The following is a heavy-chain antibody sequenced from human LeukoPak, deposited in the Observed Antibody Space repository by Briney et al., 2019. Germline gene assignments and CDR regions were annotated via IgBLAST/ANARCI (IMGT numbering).Heavy chain of an antibody. CDR1: GFTFSSFA. CDR2: IGSDSGGI. V-gene: IGHV3-23*01. CDR3: AKSRLLWFGDPSGGIDY. J-gene: IGHJ4*02. D-gene: IGHD3-10*01. Sequence: GGSLRLSCAASGFTFSSFAMIWVRQAPGKGLQWVSVIGSDSGGIVYADSVKGRFTISRDNSKNTLYLQMNSLRAEDTAVYYCAKSRLLWFGDPSGGIDYWGQGTLVTVSS.